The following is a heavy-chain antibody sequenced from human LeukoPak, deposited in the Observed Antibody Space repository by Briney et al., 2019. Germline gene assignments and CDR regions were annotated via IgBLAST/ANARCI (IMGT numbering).Heavy chain of an antibody. CDR3: ARGIAYSSSWYYYYYYMDV. J-gene: IGHJ6*03. Sequence: PSETLSLTCAVYGGSFSGYYWSWIRQPPGKGLEGIGEINHSGSTNYNPSLKSRVTISVDTSKNQFSLKLSSVTAADTAVYYCARGIAYSSSWYYYYYYMDVWGKGTTVTVSS. V-gene: IGHV4-34*01. CDR1: GGSFSGYY. D-gene: IGHD6-13*01. CDR2: INHSGST.